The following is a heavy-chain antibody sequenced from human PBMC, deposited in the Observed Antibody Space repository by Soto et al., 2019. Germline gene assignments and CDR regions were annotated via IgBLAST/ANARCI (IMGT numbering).Heavy chain of an antibody. Sequence: QVQLVQSGAEVKKPGSSVKVSCKASGGTFSSYAISWVRQAPGQGLEWMGGIIPIFGTANYAQKFQGRVTITADESTSTAYMELSSLRSEDTAVYYCVRAHIVVVVAATPSWFDPWGQGTLVTVSS. J-gene: IGHJ5*02. CDR3: VRAHIVVVVAATPSWFDP. D-gene: IGHD2-15*01. CDR1: GGTFSSYA. V-gene: IGHV1-69*12. CDR2: IIPIFGTA.